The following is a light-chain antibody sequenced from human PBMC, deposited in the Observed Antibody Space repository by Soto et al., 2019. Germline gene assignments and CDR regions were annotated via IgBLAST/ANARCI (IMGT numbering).Light chain of an antibody. Sequence: QSVLAQPASVSGSPGHSITISCAGTRSDNGASNSVSWYQHLPGRSPTLIIYEATNRPSGVSERFSGSKAGDTASLTISGLQADDEAEYFCISYKTEDTFVFGSGTKVTVL. J-gene: IGLJ1*01. CDR2: EAT. CDR1: RSDNGASNS. CDR3: ISYKTEDTFV. V-gene: IGLV2-14*01.